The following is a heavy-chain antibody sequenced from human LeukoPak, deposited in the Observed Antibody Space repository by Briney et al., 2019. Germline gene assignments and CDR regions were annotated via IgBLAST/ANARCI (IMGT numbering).Heavy chain of an antibody. CDR3: ATPLDYHDNSGFHQGGD. Sequence: GGSLRLSCAVSGFTINNYAMSWVRQAPGKGLEWVANIKEDGSKKNYVDSVKGRFTISRDNAKNSLYLQMTSLRAEDTAMYYCATPLDYHDNSGFHQGGDWGQGTLVTVSS. CDR2: IKEDGSKK. J-gene: IGHJ4*02. CDR1: GFTINNYA. D-gene: IGHD3-22*01. V-gene: IGHV3-7*03.